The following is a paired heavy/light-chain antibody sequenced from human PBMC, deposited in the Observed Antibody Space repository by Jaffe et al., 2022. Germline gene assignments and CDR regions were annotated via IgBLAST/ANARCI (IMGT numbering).Heavy chain of an antibody. J-gene: IGHJ4*02. V-gene: IGHV3-7*01. Sequence: EVQLVESGGGLVQPGGSLRLSCAASGFTFSNYWMTWVRQAPGKGLEWVANIKQDGSEKFYVDSVKGRFTLSREDAKSSVYLQMNSLRTEDTAVYYCARTSCGGGSCYSGRSFYFDYWGQGTLVTVSS. CDR2: IKQDGSEK. CDR3: ARTSCGGGSCYSGRSFYFDY. D-gene: IGHD2-15*01. CDR1: GFTFSNYW.
Light chain of an antibody. CDR2: EDT. CDR3: QAWDSSSAHVV. CDR1: KLGDKY. J-gene: IGLJ2*01. Sequence: SYELTQPPSVSVSPGQTASITCSGDKLGDKYAFWYQQKPGQPPVLVIYEDTRRPSGIPERFSGSNSGNTATLTISGTQAMDEADYYCQAWDSSSAHVVFGGGTKLTVL. V-gene: IGLV3-1*01.